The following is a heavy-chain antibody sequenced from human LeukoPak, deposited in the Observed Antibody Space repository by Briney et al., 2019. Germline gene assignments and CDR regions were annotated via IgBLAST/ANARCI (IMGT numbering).Heavy chain of an antibody. CDR1: GYTFTGYY. Sequence: ASVKVSCXASGYTFTGYYMHWVRQAPGQGLGWMGRINPNSGGTNYAQNFQGRVTMTRDTSISTAYMELSRLRSDDTAVYYCARDRVAGSTYAEGNYFDYWGQGTLVTVSS. CDR2: INPNSGGT. J-gene: IGHJ4*02. D-gene: IGHD6-19*01. CDR3: ARDRVAGSTYAEGNYFDY. V-gene: IGHV1-2*06.